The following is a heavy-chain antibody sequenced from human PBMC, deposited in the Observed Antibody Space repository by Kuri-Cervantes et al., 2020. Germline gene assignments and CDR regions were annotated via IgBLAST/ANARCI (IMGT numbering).Heavy chain of an antibody. Sequence: LRLSCAISGDSVSSNSAAWNWIRQSPSRGLEWLGRTYYRSKWYNDYAVSVKSRITINPDTSKNQFSLKLSSVTAADTAVYYCARVEWELRPGWFDPWGQGTLVTVSS. V-gene: IGHV6-1*01. CDR1: GDSVSSNSAA. CDR3: ARVEWELRPGWFDP. D-gene: IGHD1-26*01. CDR2: TYYRSKWYN. J-gene: IGHJ5*02.